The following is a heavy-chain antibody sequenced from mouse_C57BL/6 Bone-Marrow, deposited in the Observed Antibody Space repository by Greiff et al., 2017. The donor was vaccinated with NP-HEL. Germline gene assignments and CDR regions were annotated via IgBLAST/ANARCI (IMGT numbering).Heavy chain of an antibody. J-gene: IGHJ4*01. CDR2: INRSNGGT. Sequence: QVQLQQPGTELVKPGASVKLSCKASGYTFTSYWMHWVQQRPGQGLEWIGNINRSNGGTNYTEKFKSRATLTGDNSSSTVYMQLSSLTSEASAFLYCARSPPFYCYGHMGYWGQGTSVPVSS. V-gene: IGHV1-53*01. CDR1: GYTFTSYW. CDR3: ARSPPFYCYGHMGY. D-gene: IGHD1-1*01.